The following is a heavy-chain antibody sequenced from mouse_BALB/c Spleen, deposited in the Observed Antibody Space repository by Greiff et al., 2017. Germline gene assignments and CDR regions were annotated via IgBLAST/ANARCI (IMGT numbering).Heavy chain of an antibody. CDR3: ARSHYGGWYMDY. Sequence: QVQLKQPGAELVKPGASVKMSCTASGYTFTSYNMHWVKQTPGQGLEWIGAIYPGNGDTSYNQKFKGKATLTADKSSSTAYMQLSSLTSEDSAVYYGARSHYGGWYMDYWGQGTTLTVSS. V-gene: IGHV1-12*01. CDR1: GYTFTSYN. D-gene: IGHD1-2*01. J-gene: IGHJ2*01. CDR2: IYPGNGDT.